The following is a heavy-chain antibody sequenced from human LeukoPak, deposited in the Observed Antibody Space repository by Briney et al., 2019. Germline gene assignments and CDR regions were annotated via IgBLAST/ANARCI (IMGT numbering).Heavy chain of an antibody. CDR2: INHSGST. J-gene: IGHJ3*02. CDR3: ARGRGSGWYLVGDDDAFDI. V-gene: IGHV4-34*01. CDR1: GGSLSGYY. Sequence: SETLSLTCAVYGGSLSGYYWSWIRQPPGKGLEWIGEINHSGSTNYNPSLKSRVTISVDTSKNQFSLKLSSVTAADTAVYYCARGRGSGWYLVGDDDAFDIWGQGTMVTVSS. D-gene: IGHD6-19*01.